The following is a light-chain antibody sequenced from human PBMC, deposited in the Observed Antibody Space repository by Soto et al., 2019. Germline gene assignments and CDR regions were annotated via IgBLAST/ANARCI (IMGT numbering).Light chain of an antibody. J-gene: IGKJ2*01. Sequence: EIVLTQSPRTLSLSPGERATLSCRASQSVSSTYLAWYQQKPGQAPRLLIYGASSRATGIPDRFSGSGSGTHFTLTISRLEPEDFAVYYCQQYGSSPQTFGQGTKLESK. CDR1: QSVSSTY. CDR2: GAS. V-gene: IGKV3-20*01. CDR3: QQYGSSPQT.